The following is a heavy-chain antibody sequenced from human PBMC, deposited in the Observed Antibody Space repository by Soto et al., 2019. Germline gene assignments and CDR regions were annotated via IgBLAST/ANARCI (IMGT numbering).Heavy chain of an antibody. V-gene: IGHV4-39*01. CDR3: ARHDLSEYYDSLTGLYFDY. CDR1: GGSISSSSYY. CDR2: IYYSGST. D-gene: IGHD3-9*01. Sequence: QLQLQESGPGLVKPSETLSLTCTVSGGSISSSSYYWGWIRQPPGKGLEWIGSIYYSGSTYYNPSLKRRVTVSVDTSKNHFSLKLRSVPAADTAVYYCARHDLSEYYDSLTGLYFDYWGQGTLVTVSS. J-gene: IGHJ4*02.